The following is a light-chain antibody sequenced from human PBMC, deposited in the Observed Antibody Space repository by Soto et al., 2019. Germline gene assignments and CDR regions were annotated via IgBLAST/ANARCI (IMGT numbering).Light chain of an antibody. CDR2: AAS. CDR1: QSISRY. CDR3: QQYYSYPHT. J-gene: IGKJ1*01. Sequence: DIQMTQSPSSLSASVGDRITITCRASQSISRYLNWYQHKPGKAPKLLINAASSLQSGVPSRFSGSGSGTDFTLTISCLQSEDFATYYCQQYYSYPHTFGQGTKVDIK. V-gene: IGKV1-39*01.